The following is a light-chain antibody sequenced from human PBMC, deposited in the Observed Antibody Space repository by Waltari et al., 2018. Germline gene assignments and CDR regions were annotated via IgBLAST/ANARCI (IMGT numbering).Light chain of an antibody. CDR1: NSNIGSHP. V-gene: IGLV1-44*01. Sequence: QSILTQPPSVSGAPGQRVFISCSGSNSNIGSHPVNWYQHPPGAAPRLFIYVNDHRASGVPERVSGSKSGTSASLAISDLQFDDEADYYCASWDDSLSVNVFGSGTKVTVL. J-gene: IGLJ6*01. CDR2: VND. CDR3: ASWDDSLSVNV.